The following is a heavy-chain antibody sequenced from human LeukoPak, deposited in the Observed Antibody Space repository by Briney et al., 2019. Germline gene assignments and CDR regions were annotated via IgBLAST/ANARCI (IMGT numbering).Heavy chain of an antibody. CDR3: AKDGRNYDSSGYYDY. J-gene: IGHJ4*02. CDR2: ISGSGGSI. Sequence: GGSLRLSCAASGFTFSSYAMSWVRQAPGKGLEWVSAISGSGGSIYYADSVKGRFTISRDNSKNTLYLQMNSLRAEDTAVYYCAKDGRNYDSSGYYDYWGQGTLVTVSS. D-gene: IGHD3-22*01. CDR1: GFTFSSYA. V-gene: IGHV3-23*01.